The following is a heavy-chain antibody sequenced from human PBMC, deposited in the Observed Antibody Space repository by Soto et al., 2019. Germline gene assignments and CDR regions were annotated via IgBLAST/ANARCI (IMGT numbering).Heavy chain of an antibody. V-gene: IGHV1-69*04. CDR2: IIPILGIA. CDR1: GGTFSSYT. CDR3: ARDPPIGVVIPNWFDP. D-gene: IGHD3-3*01. Sequence: ASVKVSCKASGGTFSSYTISWVRQAPGQGLEWMGRIIPILGIANYAQKFQGRVTITADKSTSTAYMELSSLRSEDTAVYYCARDPPIGVVIPNWFDPWGQGTLVTVSS. J-gene: IGHJ5*02.